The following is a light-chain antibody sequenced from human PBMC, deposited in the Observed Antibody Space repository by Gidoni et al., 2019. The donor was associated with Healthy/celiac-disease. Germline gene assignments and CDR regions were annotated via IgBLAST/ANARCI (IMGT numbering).Light chain of an antibody. CDR1: QSVSSN. J-gene: IGKJ1*01. V-gene: IGKV3-15*01. CDR3: QQYNNWPPTWT. CDR2: GAS. Sequence: EIVMTQSPATLSVSPGERATLSCRASQSVSSNLAWYQKKPGQAPRLLIYGASTRATSIPARFSGSGSGREFTLTISSLQSEEFAVYYCQQYNNWPPTWTFGQGTKVEIK.